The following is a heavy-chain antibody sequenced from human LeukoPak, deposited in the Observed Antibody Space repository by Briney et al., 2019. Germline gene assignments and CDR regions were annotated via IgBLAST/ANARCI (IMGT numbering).Heavy chain of an antibody. V-gene: IGHV3-23*01. CDR3: AKELAVAAAFDY. CDR2: ISGSGGST. D-gene: IGHD6-19*01. J-gene: IGHJ4*02. Sequence: QSGGSLRLSCAASGFTFSSYAMSWVRQAPRKGLEWVSAISGSGGSTYYADSVKGRFTISRGNSKNTLYLQMNSLRAEDTAVYYCAKELAVAAAFDYWGQGTLVTVSS. CDR1: GFTFSSYA.